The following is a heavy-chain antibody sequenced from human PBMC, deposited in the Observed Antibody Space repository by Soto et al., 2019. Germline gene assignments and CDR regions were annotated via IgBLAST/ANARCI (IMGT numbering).Heavy chain of an antibody. Sequence: PGESLKISCKGSGYSFTSYWIGWVRQMPGKGLEWMGIIYPGDSDTRYSPSFQGQVTISADKSTSTAYMELRSLRSDDTAVYYCARETVVRGVSYYYMAVWGKGTTVTVSS. CDR1: GYSFTSYW. CDR3: ARETVVRGVSYYYMAV. D-gene: IGHD3-10*01. CDR2: IYPGDSDT. J-gene: IGHJ6*03. V-gene: IGHV5-51*01.